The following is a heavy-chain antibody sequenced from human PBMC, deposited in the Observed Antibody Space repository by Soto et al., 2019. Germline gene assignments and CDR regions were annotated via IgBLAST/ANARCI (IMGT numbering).Heavy chain of an antibody. CDR1: GGSISSSSYY. CDR3: ARHHPSGQQWPPTQSNWNFAL. Sequence: QLQLQESGPGLVKPSETLSLTCTVSGGSISSSSYYWGWIRQPPGKGLEWIASMYYSGSTYYNPSLRSRVTIFVDTSKNQFSLKVSSVTAADTAVYLCARHHPSGQQWPPTQSNWNFALWGRGTLVTVSS. D-gene: IGHD6-19*01. J-gene: IGHJ2*01. CDR2: MYYSGST. V-gene: IGHV4-39*01.